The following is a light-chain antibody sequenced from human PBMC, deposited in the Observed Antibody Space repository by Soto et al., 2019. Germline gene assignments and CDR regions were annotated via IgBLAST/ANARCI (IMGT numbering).Light chain of an antibody. Sequence: EIELTQSPASLSVSAWECXPIXCRASQSFNTNLAWYQQKPGQAPRLLIYGASTRATGLPARFSGSGSGTEFTLIISSLQSEDSAVYYCQQYDNWPITFGQGTRLENK. CDR3: QQYDNWPIT. V-gene: IGKV3-15*01. CDR1: QSFNTN. CDR2: GAS. J-gene: IGKJ5*01.